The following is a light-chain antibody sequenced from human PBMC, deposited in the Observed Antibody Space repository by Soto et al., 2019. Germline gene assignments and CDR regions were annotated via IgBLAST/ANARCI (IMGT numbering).Light chain of an antibody. CDR3: QQYNSPFGT. Sequence: DIQMTQSPSTLSASVGDRVTITCRASQSISSWLAWYQQKPGKAPKLLIYDASSLESGVPSRFSCSGSGTEFTLTISSLQPDDFATYYCQQYNSPFGTFGQGTKVEIK. V-gene: IGKV1-5*01. CDR1: QSISSW. CDR2: DAS. J-gene: IGKJ1*01.